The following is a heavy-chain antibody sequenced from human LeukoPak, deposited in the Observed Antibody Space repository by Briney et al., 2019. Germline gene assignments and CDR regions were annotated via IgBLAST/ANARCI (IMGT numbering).Heavy chain of an antibody. V-gene: IGHV1-18*01. J-gene: IGHJ6*03. CDR1: GYTFTSYG. Sequence: GASVKVSCKASGYTFTSYGISWVRQAPGQGLEWLGWISAYNGNTNYAQKLQGRVTMTTDTSTSTAYMELRSLTSDGTAVYYCARVRSSSPPYDYYYMDVWGKGTTVTVSS. CDR3: ARVRSSSPPYDYYYMDV. CDR2: ISAYNGNT. D-gene: IGHD6-6*01.